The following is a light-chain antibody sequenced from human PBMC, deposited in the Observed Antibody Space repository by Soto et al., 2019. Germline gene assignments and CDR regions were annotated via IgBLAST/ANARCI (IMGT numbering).Light chain of an antibody. Sequence: AIQMTQSPSSLSASVGDRVTITCRASQGIRNDLAWYQQRPGKAPNLLIYASSNLQSGVPSRFRGSGSCTDFTLTISSLQPDDFATYYCLQDYAYPRTFGQGTKVEI. CDR1: QGIRND. J-gene: IGKJ1*01. CDR2: ASS. V-gene: IGKV1-6*01. CDR3: LQDYAYPRT.